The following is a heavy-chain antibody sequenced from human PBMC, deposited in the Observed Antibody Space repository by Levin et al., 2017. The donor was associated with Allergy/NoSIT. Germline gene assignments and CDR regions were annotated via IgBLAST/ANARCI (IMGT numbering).Heavy chain of an antibody. CDR1: GIALSDYA. J-gene: IGHJ4*02. CDR3: AKLNWSDETSR. D-gene: IGHD1-20*01. Sequence: GGSLRLSCAASGIALSDYAISWVRQAPGKGLEWVSGIKGGNGGTYYADSVKGRFTVSRDISKNTLYLQMSGLRVDDTGIYYSAKLNWSDETSRWGQGTLVTVSS. CDR2: IKGGNGGT. V-gene: IGHV3-23*01.